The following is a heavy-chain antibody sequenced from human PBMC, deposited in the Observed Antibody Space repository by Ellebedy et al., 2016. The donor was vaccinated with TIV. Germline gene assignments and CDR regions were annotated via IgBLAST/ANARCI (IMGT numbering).Heavy chain of an antibody. CDR3: ARVGYGSPGFVRDNWLDT. Sequence: PGGSLRLSCAASGFTFSDYSMHWVRQTPGKGLEWVSYISGSGSSIYYADSVKGRVTISRDNARNSIYLQMDSLRDEDTAVYHCARVGYGSPGFVRDNWLDTWGQGTLVTVSS. V-gene: IGHV3-48*02. D-gene: IGHD6-13*01. J-gene: IGHJ5*02. CDR1: GFTFSDYS. CDR2: ISGSGSSI.